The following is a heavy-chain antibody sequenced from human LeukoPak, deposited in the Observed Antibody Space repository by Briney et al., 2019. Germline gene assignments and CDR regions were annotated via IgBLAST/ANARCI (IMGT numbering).Heavy chain of an antibody. CDR3: ARTYGDYADLDY. J-gene: IGHJ4*02. V-gene: IGHV1-18*01. CDR2: ISAYNGNT. Sequence: WASVKVSCKTSGYTFTDYDITWVRQAPGQGLEWMGWISAYNGNTNYAQKLQGRVTMTTEKSTSTAYMELKNLRSDDTAVYYCARTYGDYADLDYWAQGTLVAVSS. D-gene: IGHD4-17*01. CDR1: GYTFTDYD.